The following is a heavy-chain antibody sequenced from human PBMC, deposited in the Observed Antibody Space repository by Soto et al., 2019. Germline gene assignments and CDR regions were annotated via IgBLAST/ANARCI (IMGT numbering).Heavy chain of an antibody. CDR1: GFSFSNYA. J-gene: IGHJ3*01. CDR3: VREASGWYSRGSFDF. D-gene: IGHD6-19*01. CDR2: ISGSGGSA. Sequence: PGGSLRLSCAASGFSFSNYAMNWVRQAPGKGLEWVSVISGSGGSASYADPVQGRFTISRDNSNNTLYLQMNSLRAEDTAIYSCVREASGWYSRGSFDFWGRGTMVTVSS. V-gene: IGHV3-23*01.